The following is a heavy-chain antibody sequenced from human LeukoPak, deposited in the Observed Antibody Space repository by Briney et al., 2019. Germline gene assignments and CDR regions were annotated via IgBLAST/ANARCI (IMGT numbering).Heavy chain of an antibody. CDR3: AKYSSGWCFEY. J-gene: IGHJ4*02. Sequence: PGGSLRLSCAASGFTFSSYAVSWVRQAPGKGLEWVSGISASGGSTYYADSVKGRFTISRGNSKNTLYLQMNSLRAEDTAVYYCAKYSSGWCFEYWGQGTLVTVSS. CDR2: ISASGGST. V-gene: IGHV3-23*01. CDR1: GFTFSSYA. D-gene: IGHD6-19*01.